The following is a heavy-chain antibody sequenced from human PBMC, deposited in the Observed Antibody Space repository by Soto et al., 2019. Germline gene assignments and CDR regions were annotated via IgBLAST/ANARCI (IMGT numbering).Heavy chain of an antibody. CDR2: INSDESIT. J-gene: IGHJ4*02. V-gene: IGHV3-74*01. D-gene: IGHD6-6*01. Sequence: PGGSLRLSCAASGFTFNSYWMHWVRQAPGKGLVWVSRINSDESITDYADSVKGRSTISRDNAKNMLYLQMNSLRAEDTAVYYCARDFGPTIAARVPFDYWGQGIRVTVSS. CDR3: ARDFGPTIAARVPFDY. CDR1: GFTFNSYW.